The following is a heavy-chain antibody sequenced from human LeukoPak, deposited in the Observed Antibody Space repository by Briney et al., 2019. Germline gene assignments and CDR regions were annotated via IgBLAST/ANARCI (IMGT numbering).Heavy chain of an antibody. J-gene: IGHJ4*02. CDR2: IYYSGNT. CDR1: GGSISSGGYY. Sequence: PSQTLSLTCAVSGGSISSGGYYWGWIRQSPGKGLEWIGSIYYSGNTYYNPSLKSRVTISVDTSKNQFSLELNSVTAADTAVYYCARHATVTSFTFAHWGQGTLVTVSS. CDR3: ARHATVTSFTFAH. V-gene: IGHV4-39*01. D-gene: IGHD4-17*01.